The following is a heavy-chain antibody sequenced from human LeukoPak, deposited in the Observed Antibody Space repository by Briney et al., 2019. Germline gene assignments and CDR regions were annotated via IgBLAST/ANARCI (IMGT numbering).Heavy chain of an antibody. CDR3: ARGGIRTAASKFDY. CDR2: INPNSGGT. J-gene: IGHJ4*02. V-gene: IGHV1-2*02. CDR1: GYTFTVYY. D-gene: IGHD6-13*01. Sequence: ASVTVSCKASGYTFTVYYIHWVRQAPGQGLEWMGWINPNSGGTKYAQKFEGRVTMTRDTSISTAYMELSRVTSDDTAVYYCARGGIRTAASKFDYWGQGTLVTVSS.